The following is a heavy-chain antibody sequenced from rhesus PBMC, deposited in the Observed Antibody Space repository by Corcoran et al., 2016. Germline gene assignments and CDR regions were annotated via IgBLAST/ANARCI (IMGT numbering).Heavy chain of an antibody. CDR1: GFTFSSYW. V-gene: IGHV3S42*01. J-gene: IGHJ4*01. CDR2: INSGGGST. D-gene: IGHD3-34*01. CDR3: AKSNWGDYYIDD. Sequence: EVQLVESGGGLAKPGGSLRLSCAASGFTFSSYWMTCVRQTPGKGLEWISAINSGGGSTYDADSVKGRFTISRDNSKNTLSLQMNSLSAEDTAVYYCAKSNWGDYYIDDWGQGVLVTVSS.